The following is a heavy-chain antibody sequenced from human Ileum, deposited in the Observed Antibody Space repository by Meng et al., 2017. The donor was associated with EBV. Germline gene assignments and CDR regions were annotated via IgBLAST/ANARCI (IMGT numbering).Heavy chain of an antibody. D-gene: IGHD3-10*01. Sequence: QLQPAESGPGVGRPGGTLSLPCAVSGDSGGGGDWWSWVRQPPGKGLEWIGEVYHDGATNYHPSLKSRVTISLDKSKNEVNLHLNSLTAADTAVYFCARSSPIVRGLDYWGQGTLVTVSS. CDR1: GDSGGGGDW. CDR2: VYHDGAT. J-gene: IGHJ4*02. V-gene: IGHV4-4*01. CDR3: ARSSPIVRGLDY.